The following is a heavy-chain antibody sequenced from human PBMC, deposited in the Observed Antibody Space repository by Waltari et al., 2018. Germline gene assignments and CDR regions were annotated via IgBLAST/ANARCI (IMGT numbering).Heavy chain of an antibody. CDR1: GYTLPGYH. CDR3: ARDPGPIVGAPDY. V-gene: IGHV1-2*02. D-gene: IGHD1-26*01. CDR2: INPNNGDT. Sequence: QVQLVQSGAEVKKPGASVKVSCQASGYTLPGYHPHWLRQAPGQGLEWMGWINPNNGDTNYAQNFLGRVTMTRDTSINTAYMVLTGLRSDDTAVFYCARDPGPIVGAPDYWGQGTLVTVSS. J-gene: IGHJ4*02.